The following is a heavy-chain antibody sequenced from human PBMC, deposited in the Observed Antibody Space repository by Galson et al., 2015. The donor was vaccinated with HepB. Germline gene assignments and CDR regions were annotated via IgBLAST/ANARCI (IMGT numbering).Heavy chain of an antibody. CDR3: ARHTGYSYDQYYFDY. Sequence: QSGAEVKKPGESLKISCKGSGYSFTSYWIGWVRQMPGKGLEWMGIIYPGDSDTRYSPSFQGQVTISADKSISTAYLQWSSLKASDTAMYYCARHTGYSYDQYYFDYWGQGTLVTVSS. CDR1: GYSFTSYW. V-gene: IGHV5-51*01. CDR2: IYPGDSDT. D-gene: IGHD5-18*01. J-gene: IGHJ4*02.